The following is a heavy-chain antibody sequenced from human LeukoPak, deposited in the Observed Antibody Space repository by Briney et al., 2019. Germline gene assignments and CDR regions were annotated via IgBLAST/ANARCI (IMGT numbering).Heavy chain of an antibody. CDR3: ARVPRVWFGEYTDY. CDR1: GFTVSSNY. J-gene: IGHJ4*02. Sequence: PGGSLRLSCAASGFTVSSNYMSWVGQAPGKGLEWVSVIYSGGSTYYADSVKGRFTISRDNSKNTLYLQMNSLRAEDTAVYYCARVPRVWFGEYTDYWGQGTLVTVSS. D-gene: IGHD3-10*01. V-gene: IGHV3-66*01. CDR2: IYSGGST.